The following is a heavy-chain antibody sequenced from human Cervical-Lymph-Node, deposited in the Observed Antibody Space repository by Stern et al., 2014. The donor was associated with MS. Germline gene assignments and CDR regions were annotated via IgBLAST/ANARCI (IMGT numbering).Heavy chain of an antibody. D-gene: IGHD1-1*01. Sequence: EVQLVESGGGVIQPGGSLRLSCTASGFTVSRDYMTWVRPATGTGLEWVSLITNVGSTFYTDSVKGRFTISRDDSKNTVYLHMTSLRAEDTAMYYCARDTSSPERSDWWGQGTLVTVSS. CDR2: ITNVGST. CDR1: GFTVSRDY. J-gene: IGHJ4*02. CDR3: ARDTSSPERSDW. V-gene: IGHV3-53*01.